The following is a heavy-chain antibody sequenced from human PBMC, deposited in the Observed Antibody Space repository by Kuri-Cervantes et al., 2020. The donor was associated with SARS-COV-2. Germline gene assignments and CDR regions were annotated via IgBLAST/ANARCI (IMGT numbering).Heavy chain of an antibody. V-gene: IGHV4-39*07. CDR1: GGSISSSSYY. J-gene: IGHJ5*02. D-gene: IGHD2-2*01. CDR3: ARGARDIVVVPAAKDWFDP. Sequence: SETLSLTCTVSGGSISSSSYYWGWIRQPPGKGLEWIGSIYYSGSTYYNPSLKSRVTISVDTSKNQFSLKLSSVTAADTAVYYCARGARDIVVVPAAKDWFDPWGQGTLVTVSS. CDR2: IYYSGST.